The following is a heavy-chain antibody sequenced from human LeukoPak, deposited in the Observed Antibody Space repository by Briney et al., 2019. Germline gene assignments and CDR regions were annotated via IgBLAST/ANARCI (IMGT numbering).Heavy chain of an antibody. D-gene: IGHD3-10*01. J-gene: IGHJ4*02. V-gene: IGHV5-51*01. CDR2: IYPGDYDT. CDR3: ARHVSSRRITEADY. Sequence: GESLKISSNGSGYSFTSYWIGWVRQMPGKGLEWMGIIYPGDYDTSYSPSFQGQVTISADKSISTAYLQWSSLKASDTAMYYCARHVSSRRITEADYWGQGTLVTVSS. CDR1: GYSFTSYW.